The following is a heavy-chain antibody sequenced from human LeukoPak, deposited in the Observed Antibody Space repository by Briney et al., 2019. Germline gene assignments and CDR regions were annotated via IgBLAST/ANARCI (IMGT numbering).Heavy chain of an antibody. Sequence: GDSLRLSCALSGFTFNAYTMTGVRDAPEGGRGCVSSINSVGQYIFYADPVRGRFTISRDNSKNSLYLPMRSLRADDTAVYYCARLRIAQLQYAMDVWGQGTTVAVSS. V-gene: IGHV3-21*01. D-gene: IGHD2-2*01. CDR1: GFTFNAYT. CDR2: INSVGQYI. CDR3: ARLRIAQLQYAMDV. J-gene: IGHJ6*02.